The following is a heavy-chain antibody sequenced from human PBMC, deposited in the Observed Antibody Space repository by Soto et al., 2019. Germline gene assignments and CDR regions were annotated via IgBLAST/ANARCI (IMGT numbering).Heavy chain of an antibody. J-gene: IGHJ5*02. CDR2: IYNSGTA. Sequence: SETLSLTCSGSGASLRIGGYYLTWIRQPPGKGLEWTGFIYNSGTAEYNPALSSRVSISVDTSKNQFFLSLKYVTAADTAVYYCVRALGSRFMEWQRFDPWGQGKLVTVSS. V-gene: IGHV4-30-4*01. CDR1: GASLRIGGYY. D-gene: IGHD3-3*01. CDR3: VRALGSRFMEWQRFDP.